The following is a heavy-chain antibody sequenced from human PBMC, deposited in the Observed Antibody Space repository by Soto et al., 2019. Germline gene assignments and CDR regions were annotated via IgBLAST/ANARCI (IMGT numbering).Heavy chain of an antibody. J-gene: IGHJ6*03. Sequence: PGDALNISCKFSGYTLTYDFIFLVGQLPGEGLEWMGIIYPGDSDTRYSPSFQGHVTITVDKSTNTAYLKWNTLRASDNAMYYCARHISNFSSYYYDMDARGKRHTVSVS. CDR2: IYPGDSDT. V-gene: IGHV5-51*01. D-gene: IGHD4-4*01. CDR3: ARHISNFSSYYYDMDA. CDR1: GYTLTYDF.